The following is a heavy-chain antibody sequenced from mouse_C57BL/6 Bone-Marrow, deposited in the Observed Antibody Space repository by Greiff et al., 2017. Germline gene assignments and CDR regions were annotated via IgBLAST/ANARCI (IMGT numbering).Heavy chain of an antibody. CDR1: GYTFTNYW. D-gene: IGHD2-4*01. V-gene: IGHV1-63*01. CDR2: IYPGGGYT. J-gene: IGHJ3*01. CDR3: ATHYDYDEAWFAY. Sequence: QVQLKQSGAELVRPGTSVKMSCKASGYTFTNYWIGWAKQRPGHGLEWIGDIYPGGGYTNYNEKFKGKATLTADKSSSTAYMQFSSLTSEDSAIYYCATHYDYDEAWFAYWGQGTLVTVSA.